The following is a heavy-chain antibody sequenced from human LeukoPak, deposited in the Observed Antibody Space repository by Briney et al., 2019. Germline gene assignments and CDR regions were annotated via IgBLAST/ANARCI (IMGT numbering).Heavy chain of an antibody. CDR1: GYTFTNYG. Sequence: ASVTVSCKASGYTFTNYGISWVRPAPGQGLEWMGWISAYNGHTDSAQKFQGRVTITTDTSTSTAYMELRSLRSDDTATYYCARASAQWSDHWGQGTLVTVSS. D-gene: IGHD2-15*01. V-gene: IGHV1-18*01. J-gene: IGHJ4*02. CDR2: ISAYNGHT. CDR3: ARASAQWSDH.